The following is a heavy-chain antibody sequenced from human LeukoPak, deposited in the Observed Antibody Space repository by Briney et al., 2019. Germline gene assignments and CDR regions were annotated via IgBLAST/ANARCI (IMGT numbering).Heavy chain of an antibody. CDR2: ISPSGSST. CDR3: GRDFLGESGAGGP. D-gene: IGHD3-10*01. Sequence: GGSLRLSCAASGFTFSSYTMNWVRQAPGKGLEWASSISPSGSSTWHADSVKGQFTISRDNAKNSVYLQMTNLRVDDTAVYYCGRDFLGESGAGGPWGQGILVTVSS. CDR1: GFTFSSYT. V-gene: IGHV3-21*06. J-gene: IGHJ5*02.